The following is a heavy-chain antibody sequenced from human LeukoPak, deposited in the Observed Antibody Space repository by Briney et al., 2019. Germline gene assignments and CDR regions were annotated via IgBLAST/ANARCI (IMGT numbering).Heavy chain of an antibody. CDR2: IYYSGST. J-gene: IGHJ3*02. CDR1: GGSISSYY. CDR3: ARVVGDVYGGNSGFGAFDI. Sequence: PSETLSLTCTVSGGSISSYYWSWIRQPPGKGLEWIGYIYYSGSTNYNPSLKSRVTISVDTSKNQFSLKLSSVTAADTAVYYCARVVGDVYGGNSGFGAFDIWGQGTMVTVSS. D-gene: IGHD4-23*01. V-gene: IGHV4-59*01.